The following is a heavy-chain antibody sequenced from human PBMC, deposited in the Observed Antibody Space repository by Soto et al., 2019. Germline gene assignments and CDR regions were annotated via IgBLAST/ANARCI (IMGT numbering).Heavy chain of an antibody. CDR3: ARGTAVRGITRRTYNWVEP. V-gene: IGHV4-34*01. CDR2: VNHRGITTGT. J-gene: IGHJ5*02. D-gene: IGHD3-10*01. CDR1: GWSCSGSY. Sequence: QVQLQQWGAGLWKPSETLSLTCAVYGWSCSGSYWSWIRQPPGKGLEWSGEVNHRGITTGTNYNPSLKTRVTISANTSKNQFSLKLSSVTAADTAVYYLARGTAVRGITRRTYNWVEPWGQGTLVTVSS.